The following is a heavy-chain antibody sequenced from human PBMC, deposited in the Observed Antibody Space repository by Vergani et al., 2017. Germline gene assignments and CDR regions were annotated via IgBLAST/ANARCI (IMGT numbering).Heavy chain of an antibody. V-gene: IGHV3-21*01. Sequence: EVQLVESGGGLVKRGGSLRLSCAASGFTFSSYSMNWVRQAPGKGLEWVSSISSSSSYIYYADSVKGRFTISRDNAKNSLYLQMNSLRAEDTAVYYCARDQEWELLTFDYWGQGTLVTVSS. CDR3: ARDQEWELLTFDY. D-gene: IGHD1-26*01. J-gene: IGHJ4*02. CDR1: GFTFSSYS. CDR2: ISSSSSYI.